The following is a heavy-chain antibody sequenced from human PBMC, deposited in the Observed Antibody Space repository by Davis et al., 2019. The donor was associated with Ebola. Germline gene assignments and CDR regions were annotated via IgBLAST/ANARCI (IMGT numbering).Heavy chain of an antibody. CDR1: GGSFSGHY. J-gene: IGHJ6*02. CDR3: AISSSWVYYGMDV. CDR2: IDRSGST. V-gene: IGHV4-34*01. Sequence: PSETLSLTCTIYGGSFSGHYWSWIRQPPGKGLEWIGEIDRSGSTNYNPSLKSRVTISVDTSKNQFSLKLSSVTAADTAVYYCAISSSWVYYGMDVWGQGTTVTVSS. D-gene: IGHD6-13*01.